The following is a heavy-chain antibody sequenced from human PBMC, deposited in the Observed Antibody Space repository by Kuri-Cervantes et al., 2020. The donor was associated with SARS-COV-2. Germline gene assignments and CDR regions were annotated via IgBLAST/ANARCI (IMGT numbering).Heavy chain of an antibody. Sequence: GESLKISCAASGFTFSCSRMSWVHQAPGKGLEWVANIKQDGSEKYYVDSVKGRFTISRDNAKNSLYLQMDSLRAEDTAVYYCAAKADTAMVDDYYFDYWGQGTLVTVSS. J-gene: IGHJ4*02. CDR3: AAKADTAMVDDYYFDY. CDR2: IKQDGSEK. V-gene: IGHV3-7*03. D-gene: IGHD5-18*01. CDR1: GFTFSCSR.